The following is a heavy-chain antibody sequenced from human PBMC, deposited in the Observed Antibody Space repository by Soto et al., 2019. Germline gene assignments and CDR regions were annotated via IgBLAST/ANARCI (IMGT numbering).Heavy chain of an antibody. D-gene: IGHD6-13*01. V-gene: IGHV3-9*01. CDR3: AKGIAADGTWYYYYGMDV. J-gene: IGHJ6*02. CDR2: ISWNSGSI. Sequence: SLKISCAASGFTFDDYAMHWVRQAPGKGLEWVSGISWNSGSIGYADSVKGRFTISRDNAKNSLYLQMNSLRAEDTALYYCAKGIAADGTWYYYYGMDVWGQGTTVTVSS. CDR1: GFTFDDYA.